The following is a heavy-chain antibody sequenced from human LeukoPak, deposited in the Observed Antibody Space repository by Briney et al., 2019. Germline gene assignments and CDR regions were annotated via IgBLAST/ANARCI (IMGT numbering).Heavy chain of an antibody. J-gene: IGHJ4*02. CDR2: TSGSSGST. Sequence: GGSLRLSCAASGFTFSSYGMNWVRQAPGKGLEWVSTTSGSSGSTYYADSVKGRFTISRDNAKNSLYLQMNSLRAEDTAVYYCARDVEMATIDYWGQGTLVTVSS. D-gene: IGHD5-24*01. CDR3: ARDVEMATIDY. CDR1: GFTFSSYG. V-gene: IGHV3-21*01.